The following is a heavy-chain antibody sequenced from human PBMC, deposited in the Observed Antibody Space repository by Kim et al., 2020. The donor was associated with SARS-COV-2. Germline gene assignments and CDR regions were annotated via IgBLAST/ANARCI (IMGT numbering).Heavy chain of an antibody. CDR2: IIPIFGTA. CDR1: GGTFSSYA. D-gene: IGHD4-17*01. V-gene: IGHV1-69*13. J-gene: IGHJ6*02. CDR3: AREREMTTVTLPYYYYGMDV. Sequence: SVKVSCKASGGTFSSYAISWVRQAPGQGLEWMGGIIPIFGTANYAQKFQGRVTITADESTSTAYMELSSLRSEDTAVYYCAREREMTTVTLPYYYYGMDVWGQGTTVTVSS.